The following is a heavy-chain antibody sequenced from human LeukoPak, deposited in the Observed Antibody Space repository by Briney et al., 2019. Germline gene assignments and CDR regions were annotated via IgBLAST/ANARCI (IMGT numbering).Heavy chain of an antibody. CDR1: AESFSGYF. CDR3: ARDGPAAHDAFDI. CDR2: INHSGSTT. V-gene: IGHV4-34*10. Sequence: SETLSLTCAVYAESFSGYFWNWIRQPPGKGLEWIGEINHSGSTTNYNPSLKSRITMSVDTSKNQFSLKLTSVTAADTAVYYCARDGPAAHDAFDIWGQGTMVTVSS. D-gene: IGHD2-2*01. J-gene: IGHJ3*02.